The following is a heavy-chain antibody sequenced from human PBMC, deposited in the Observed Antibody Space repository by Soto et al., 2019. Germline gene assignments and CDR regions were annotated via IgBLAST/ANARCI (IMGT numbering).Heavy chain of an antibody. CDR1: GGSISSSSYY. CDR3: ARRGIAAAGMSGFDP. Sequence: PSETLSLTCTVSGGSISSSSYYWGWIRQPPGKGLEWIGSIYYSGSTYYNPSLKSRVTISVYTSKNQFSLKLSSVTAADTAVYYCARRGIAAAGMSGFDPWGQGTLVTVSS. V-gene: IGHV4-39*01. J-gene: IGHJ5*02. D-gene: IGHD6-13*01. CDR2: IYYSGST.